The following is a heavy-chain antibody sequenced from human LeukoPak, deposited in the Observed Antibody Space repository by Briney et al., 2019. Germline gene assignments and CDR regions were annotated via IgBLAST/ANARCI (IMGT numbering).Heavy chain of an antibody. Sequence: QPGGSLRLSCAASGFTFSNFWMAWVRQAPGKGGEWVANIKQDGSVQFYGDSVKGRFTVSRDNAKNSLYLQMNSLRAEDTAVYYCATTYDSSGCDWGQGTLVTVSS. CDR1: GFTFSNFW. D-gene: IGHD3-22*01. CDR3: ATTYDSSGCD. J-gene: IGHJ4*02. CDR2: IKQDGSVQ. V-gene: IGHV3-7*01.